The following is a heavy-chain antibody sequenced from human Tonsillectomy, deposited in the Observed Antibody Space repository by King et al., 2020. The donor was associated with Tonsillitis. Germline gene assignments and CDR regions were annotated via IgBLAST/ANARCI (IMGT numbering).Heavy chain of an antibody. CDR3: ARAPEGAAILFDY. Sequence: QLVQSGAEVKKPGASVKVSCKASGYTFTGYYMHWVRQAPGQGLEWMGWINPNSGGTNYAQKFQGRVTMTRDTSISTAYVERSRLRSDDTAVYYCARAPEGAAILFDYWGQGTLVTVSS. D-gene: IGHD3-16*01. CDR2: INPNSGGT. V-gene: IGHV1-2*02. CDR1: GYTFTGYY. J-gene: IGHJ4*02.